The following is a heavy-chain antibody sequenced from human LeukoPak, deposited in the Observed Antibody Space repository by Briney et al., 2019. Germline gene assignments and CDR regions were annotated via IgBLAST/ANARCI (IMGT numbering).Heavy chain of an antibody. J-gene: IGHJ4*02. CDR1: GYTFTGYY. V-gene: IGHV1-46*01. Sequence: ASVKVSCKASGYTFTGYYMHWVRQAPGQGLEWMGMIIPSDGFTTYAQKFQGRITMTRDMSTSTVYMELSSLRSEDTALYYCATAGRRLFGVLIPLSFDYWGQGTLVTVSS. D-gene: IGHD3-3*01. CDR2: IIPSDGFT. CDR3: ATAGRRLFGVLIPLSFDY.